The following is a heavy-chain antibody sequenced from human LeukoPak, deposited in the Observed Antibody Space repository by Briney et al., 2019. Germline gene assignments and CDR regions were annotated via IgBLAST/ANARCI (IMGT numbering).Heavy chain of an antibody. CDR3: ARGRGWLQSYIDY. J-gene: IGHJ4*02. CDR1: GYTFTSYD. CDR2: MNPNSGNT. V-gene: IGHV1-8*01. Sequence: ASVKVSFKASGYTFTSYDINLVRQATGQGLELKGLMNPNSGNTGYAQKFQGRVTMTRNTSISTAYMELSSMRSEDTAVYYCARGRGWLQSYIDYWGQGTLVTVSS. D-gene: IGHD5-24*01.